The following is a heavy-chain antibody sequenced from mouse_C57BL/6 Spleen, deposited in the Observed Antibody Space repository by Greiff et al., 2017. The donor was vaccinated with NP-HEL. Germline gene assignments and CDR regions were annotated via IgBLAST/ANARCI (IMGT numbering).Heavy chain of an antibody. CDR2: ISSGSSTI. Sequence: EVKVVESGGGLVKPGGSLKLSCAASGFTFSDSGMHWVRQAPEKGLEWVAYISSGSSTIYYADTVQGRFTISRDNAQNTLFLQMTSLRSEDTAMYYCARNPPFAYWGQGTLVTVSA. CDR3: ARNPPFAY. J-gene: IGHJ3*01. CDR1: GFTFSDSG. V-gene: IGHV5-17*01.